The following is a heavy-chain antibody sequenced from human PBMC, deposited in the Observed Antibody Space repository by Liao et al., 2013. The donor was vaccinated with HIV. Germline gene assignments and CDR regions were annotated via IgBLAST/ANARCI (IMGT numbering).Heavy chain of an antibody. V-gene: IGHV4-59*01. CDR1: GASFSTDY. Sequence: QVHLQESGPGLVKPSETLSLSCTISGASFSTDYWIWVRQPPGKGLEWIGSVYYDGSTYYNPSLRSRVTFSMDTSPNRFSLRLGSVTAADTAVYYCARGTGISGGYNWFDPWGQGTLVTVSS. CDR2: VYYDGST. D-gene: IGHD7-27*01. CDR3: ARGTGISGGYNWFDP. J-gene: IGHJ5*02.